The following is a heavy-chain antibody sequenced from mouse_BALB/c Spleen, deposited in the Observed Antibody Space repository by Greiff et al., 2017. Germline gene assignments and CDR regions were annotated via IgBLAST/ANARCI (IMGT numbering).Heavy chain of an antibody. Sequence: QVQLQQSGAELVRPGASVKLSCKASGYTFTSYWINWVKQRPGQGLEWIGNIYPSDSYTNYNQKFKDKATLTVDKSSSTAYMQLSSPTSEDSAVYYCYYGAYWGQGTLVTVSA. V-gene: IGHV1-69*02. J-gene: IGHJ3*01. CDR2: IYPSDSYT. CDR3: YYGAY. CDR1: GYTFTSYW. D-gene: IGHD2-1*01.